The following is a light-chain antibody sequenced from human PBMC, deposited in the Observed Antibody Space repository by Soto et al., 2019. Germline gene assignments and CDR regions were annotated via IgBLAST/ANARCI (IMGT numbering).Light chain of an antibody. Sequence: DIQMTQSPSSLSASVGDRVTITCQASQDISNYLNWYQQKPGKAPKLLIYDASNLETGVPSRFSGSGSGTDFILTINSFQAEDFATYYCQQSHSSPLTFGGGTKVDIK. CDR2: DAS. J-gene: IGKJ4*01. CDR1: QDISNY. CDR3: QQSHSSPLT. V-gene: IGKV1-33*01.